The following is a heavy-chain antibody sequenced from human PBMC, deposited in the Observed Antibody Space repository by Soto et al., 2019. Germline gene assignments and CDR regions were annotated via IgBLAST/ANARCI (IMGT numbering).Heavy chain of an antibody. CDR2: IIPIFGTA. J-gene: IGHJ4*02. Sequence: QVQLVQSGAEVKKPGSSVKVSCKASGGTFSSYAISWVRQAPGQGLEWMGGIIPIFGTANYAQQFQGRVTITADESTSTAYMELSSLRSEDTALYYCASSYDSSGYYYPTYYFDYWGQGTLVTVSS. D-gene: IGHD3-22*01. CDR3: ASSYDSSGYYYPTYYFDY. CDR1: GGTFSSYA. V-gene: IGHV1-69*01.